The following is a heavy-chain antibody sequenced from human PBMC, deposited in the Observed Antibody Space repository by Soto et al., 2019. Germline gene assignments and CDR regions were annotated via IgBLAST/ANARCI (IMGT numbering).Heavy chain of an antibody. CDR1: GGSISSYY. CDR3: ARGTYYDFWSGYPKYYYYYYGMDV. D-gene: IGHD3-3*01. CDR2: IYYSGSA. J-gene: IGHJ6*02. V-gene: IGHV4-59*01. Sequence: PSETLSLTCTVSGGSISSYYWSWIRQPPGKXLEWIGYIYYSGSANYNPSLKSRVTISVDTSKNQFSLKLSSVTAADTAVYYCARGTYYDFWSGYPKYYYYYYGMDVWGQGPTVTVFS.